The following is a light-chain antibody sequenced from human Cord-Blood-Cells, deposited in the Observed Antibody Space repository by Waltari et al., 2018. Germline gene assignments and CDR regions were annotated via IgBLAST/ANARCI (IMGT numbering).Light chain of an antibody. Sequence: QSVLTQPPSVSWAPGQRVTISCTGSSSNIGAGYDVPWYQQLPGTAPKLLIYGNSNRPSGVPDRFSGAKAGTSASLAITGLQAEDEADYYGQSYDSSLSGWVFGGGTKLTVL. CDR3: QSYDSSLSGWV. CDR1: SSNIGAGYD. V-gene: IGLV1-40*01. CDR2: GNS. J-gene: IGLJ3*02.